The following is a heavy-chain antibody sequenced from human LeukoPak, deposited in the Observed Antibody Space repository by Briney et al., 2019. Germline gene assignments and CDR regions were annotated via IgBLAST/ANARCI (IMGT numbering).Heavy chain of an antibody. CDR1: GGSIIGHY. CDR2: IYSSGNT. D-gene: IGHD6-13*01. CDR3: AKSPYVGIAGPDTDYFDY. J-gene: IGHJ4*02. V-gene: IGHV4-4*07. Sequence: SETLSLTCTVSGGSIIGHYWNWIRQPAGKGLEWIGRIYSSGNTNYNPSLRSRVTISVDTSKNQFSLKMSSVTATDTAIYFCAKSPYVGIAGPDTDYFDYWGQGALVTVSS.